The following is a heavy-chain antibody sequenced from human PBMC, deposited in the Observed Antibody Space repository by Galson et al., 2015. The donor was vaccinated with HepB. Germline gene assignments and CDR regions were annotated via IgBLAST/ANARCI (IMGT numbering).Heavy chain of an antibody. CDR3: ARAVVPAAPSDP. D-gene: IGHD2-2*01. J-gene: IGHJ5*02. V-gene: IGHV1-2*02. CDR1: PYTFTKYY. CDR2: INPNSGRT. Sequence: SVKVSCKASPYTFTKYYIHWVRQAPGQGLQWVGWINPNSGRTNYVPILQDRVTMSRDTSINTVYMDLSSLRSDDSAIYFCARAVVPAAPSDPWGQGTLVTVSS.